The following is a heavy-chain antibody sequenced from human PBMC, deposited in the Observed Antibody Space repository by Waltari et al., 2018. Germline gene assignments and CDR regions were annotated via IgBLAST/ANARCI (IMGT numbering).Heavy chain of an antibody. CDR3: AREYYESSGSEIDY. D-gene: IGHD3-22*01. Sequence: QVQLQESGPGLVKPSQTLSLTCTVSGGSISSGSYYLFCTRQPAAQGMVWIGRIYTSGSTNYNPPLKSRVTISVDTSKNQFSLKLSSVTAADTAVYYCAREYYESSGSEIDYWGQGTLVTVSS. CDR2: IYTSGST. V-gene: IGHV4-61*02. J-gene: IGHJ4*02. CDR1: GGSISSGSYY.